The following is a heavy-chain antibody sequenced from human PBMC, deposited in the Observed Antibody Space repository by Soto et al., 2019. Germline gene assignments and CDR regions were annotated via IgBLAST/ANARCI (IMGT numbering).Heavy chain of an antibody. D-gene: IGHD7-27*01. CDR1: GGTFSSYA. J-gene: IGHJ3*02. CDR3: ASVTGEYGSGDAFDI. Sequence: ASVKVSCKASGGTFSSYAISWVRRAPGQGLEWMGGIIPIFGTANYAQKFQGRVTITADESTSTAYMELSSLRSEDTAVYYCASVTGEYGSGDAFDIWGQGTMVTVSS. CDR2: IIPIFGTA. V-gene: IGHV1-69*13.